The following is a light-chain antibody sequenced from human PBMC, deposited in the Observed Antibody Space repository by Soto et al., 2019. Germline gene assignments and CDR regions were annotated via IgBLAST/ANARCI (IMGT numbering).Light chain of an antibody. CDR2: KAS. CDR3: QQYNTYFRT. V-gene: IGKV1-5*03. J-gene: IGKJ1*01. CDR1: QNIDSW. Sequence: DVQMTQSPSTVSASVADRVTITCRASQNIDSWLAWYQQKPGKAPKVLIYKASTLESGVPSRFSGSRSGTEFTLTINNLQPDDFATYHCQQYNTYFRTFGQGTKVEIK.